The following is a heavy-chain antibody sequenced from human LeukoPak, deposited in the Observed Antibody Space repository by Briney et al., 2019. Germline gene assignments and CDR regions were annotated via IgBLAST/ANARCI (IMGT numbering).Heavy chain of an antibody. J-gene: IGHJ3*02. V-gene: IGHV3-11*05. CDR1: GFTFSDYY. CDR3: ARDRSSSGYYGPSTDAFDI. D-gene: IGHD3-22*01. Sequence: GGSLRLSCAASGFTFSDYYMSWIRQAPGKGLEWVSYISSSSSYTNYADSVKGRFTISRDNAKNSLYLQINSLRAEDTAVYYCARDRSSSGYYGPSTDAFDIWGQGTMVTVSS. CDR2: ISSSSSYT.